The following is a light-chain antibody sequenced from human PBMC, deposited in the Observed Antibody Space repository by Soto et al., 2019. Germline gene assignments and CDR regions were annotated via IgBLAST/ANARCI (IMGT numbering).Light chain of an antibody. Sequence: QSALTQPASVSGSPGQSITISCTGTSNDVGNGYDSVSWYQHHPGKAPKLIIYEVVNRPSGVSNRFSDSKSGNTASLTISGLQAEDEADYYCSSYTTDISPYVFGTGTKLTVL. CDR3: SSYTTDISPYV. CDR2: EVV. V-gene: IGLV2-14*01. CDR1: SNDVGNGYDS. J-gene: IGLJ1*01.